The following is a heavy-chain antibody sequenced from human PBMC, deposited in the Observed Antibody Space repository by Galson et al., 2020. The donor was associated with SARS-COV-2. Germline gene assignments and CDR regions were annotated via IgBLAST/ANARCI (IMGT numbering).Heavy chain of an antibody. V-gene: IGHV4-30-4*01. CDR2: IYYTGSS. J-gene: IGHJ4*02. Sequence: SEPLSLTCTVSGGSIGSGDYYCSWVRQTPGKGLEWIGYIYYTGSSYYNSSLKRRSTISLDTSKNQFSLRLSSVTAADTAVYFCASGRESSGRFDYWGQGILVTVSS. CDR3: ASGRESSGRFDY. CDR1: GGSIGSGDYY.